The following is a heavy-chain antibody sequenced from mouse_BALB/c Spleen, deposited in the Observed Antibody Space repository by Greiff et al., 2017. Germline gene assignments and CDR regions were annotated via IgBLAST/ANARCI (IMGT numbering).Heavy chain of an antibody. J-gene: IGHJ4*01. V-gene: IGHV1-7*01. CDR3: ARDGNYDAMDY. D-gene: IGHD2-1*01. CDR2: INPSTGYT. CDR1: GYTFTSYW. Sequence: QVHVKQSGAELAKPGASVKMSCKASGYTFTSYWMHWVKQRPGQGLEWIGYINPSTGYTEYNQKFKDKATLTADKSSSTAYMQLSSLTSEDSAVYYCARDGNYDAMDYWGQGTSVTVSS.